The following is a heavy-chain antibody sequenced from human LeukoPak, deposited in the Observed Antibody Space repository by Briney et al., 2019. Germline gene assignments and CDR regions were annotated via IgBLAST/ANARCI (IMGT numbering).Heavy chain of an antibody. CDR1: GYSISSGYY. CDR2: IYYSGST. D-gene: IGHD5-18*01. J-gene: IGHJ4*02. Sequence: SETLSLTCAVSGYSISSGYYWGWIRQPPGKGLEWIGSIYYSGSTYYNPSLKSRVTISVDTSKNQFSLKLSSVTAADTAVYYCARIYSYGYGFDYWGQGTLVTVSS. V-gene: IGHV4-38-2*01. CDR3: ARIYSYGYGFDY.